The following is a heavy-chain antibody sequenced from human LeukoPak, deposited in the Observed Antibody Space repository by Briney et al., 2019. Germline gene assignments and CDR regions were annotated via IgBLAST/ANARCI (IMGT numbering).Heavy chain of an antibody. D-gene: IGHD2-2*02. J-gene: IGHJ3*02. CDR1: GGSISSYY. CDR3: ARDRNTLGAFDI. V-gene: IGHV4-59*01. CDR2: IYYSGST. Sequence: PSETLSLTCTVSGGSISSYYWSWIRQPPRKGLEWIGYIYYSGSTNYNPSLKSRVTISVDTSKNQFSLKLSSVTAADTAVYYCARDRNTLGAFDIWGQGTMVTVSS.